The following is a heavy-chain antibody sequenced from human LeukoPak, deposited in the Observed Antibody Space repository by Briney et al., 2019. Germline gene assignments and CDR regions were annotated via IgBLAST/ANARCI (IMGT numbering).Heavy chain of an antibody. Sequence: SGTLSLTCAVSGGSISSSNWWSWVRQSPGKGLEWIGEIHHSGTINYNPSLKSRVTISVDTSKNQFSLKLSSVTAADTALYYCARSVPDYSGNWSENIPFDYWDQGTLVTVSS. CDR3: ARSVPDYSGNWSENIPFDY. CDR2: IHHSGTI. D-gene: IGHD4-23*01. CDR1: GGSISSSNW. J-gene: IGHJ4*02. V-gene: IGHV4-4*02.